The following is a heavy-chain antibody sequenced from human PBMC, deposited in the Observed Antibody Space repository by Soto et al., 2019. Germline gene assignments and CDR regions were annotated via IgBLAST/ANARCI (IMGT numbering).Heavy chain of an antibody. CDR2: MNPNGGDT. J-gene: IGHJ4*02. D-gene: IGHD2-15*01. CDR1: GYTFINYD. CDR3: IPVRYCSGSTCSASRNKYFNF. Sequence: QIQLVQSGAEVKKPGASVKVSCKASGYTFINYDITWVRQATGQGLEWMGWMNPNGGDTGYAQKFQGRATPPSRTSIRTAYLDLSGLSSEDTAVYYCIPVRYCSGSTCSASRNKYFNFWGQGTLVTVSS. V-gene: IGHV1-8*01.